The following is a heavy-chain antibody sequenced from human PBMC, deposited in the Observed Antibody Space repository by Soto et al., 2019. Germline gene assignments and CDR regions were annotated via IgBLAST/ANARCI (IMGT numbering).Heavy chain of an antibody. CDR1: GFTVSSNY. J-gene: IGHJ4*02. V-gene: IGHV3-53*02. D-gene: IGHD6-13*01. Sequence: EVQLVETGGGLIQPGGSLRLSCAASGFTVSSNYMSWVRQAPGKGLEWVSVIYSGGSTYYADSVKGRFTISRDNSKNTLYLQMKSLRAEDTAVYYCASLVIAAAGRRTDYWGQGTLVTVSS. CDR3: ASLVIAAAGRRTDY. CDR2: IYSGGST.